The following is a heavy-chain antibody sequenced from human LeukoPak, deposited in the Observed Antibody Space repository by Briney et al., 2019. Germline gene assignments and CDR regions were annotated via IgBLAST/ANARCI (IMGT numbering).Heavy chain of an antibody. Sequence: GASVKVSCKASGYTFTGYYMHWVRQATGQGLEWMGWMNPNSGNTGYAQKFQGRVTITRNTSISTAYMELSSLRSEDTAVYYCARGQEYYYDSSGYDRSAFDIWGQGTTVTVSS. CDR1: GYTFTGYY. J-gene: IGHJ3*02. V-gene: IGHV1-8*03. CDR3: ARGQEYYYDSSGYDRSAFDI. D-gene: IGHD3-22*01. CDR2: MNPNSGNT.